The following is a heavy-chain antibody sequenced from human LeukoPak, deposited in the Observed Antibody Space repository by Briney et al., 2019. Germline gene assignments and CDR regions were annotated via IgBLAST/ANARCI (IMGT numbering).Heavy chain of an antibody. Sequence: GGSLRLSCAASGFTFSSYGMHWVRQAPGKGLEWVAVISYDGSNKYYADSVKGRFTISRDNAKKSLYLQMNSLRAEDTAVYYCVRHLDYWGQGTLVTVSS. CDR3: VRHLDY. V-gene: IGHV3-30*03. CDR2: ISYDGSNK. CDR1: GFTFSSYG. J-gene: IGHJ4*02.